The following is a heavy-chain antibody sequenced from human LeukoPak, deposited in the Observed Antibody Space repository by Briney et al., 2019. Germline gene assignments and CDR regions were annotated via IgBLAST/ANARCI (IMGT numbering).Heavy chain of an antibody. CDR2: INTNTGNP. CDR1: GYTFTSYY. CDR3: AREGEGCSGGSCYSGYYYYYYMDV. D-gene: IGHD2-15*01. J-gene: IGHJ6*03. Sequence: ASVKVSCKASGYTFTSYYIHWVRQAPGQGLEWMGWINTNTGNPTYAQGFTGRFVFSLDTSVSTAYLQISSLKAEDTAVYYCAREGEGCSGGSCYSGYYYYYYMDVWGKGTTVTVSS. V-gene: IGHV7-4-1*02.